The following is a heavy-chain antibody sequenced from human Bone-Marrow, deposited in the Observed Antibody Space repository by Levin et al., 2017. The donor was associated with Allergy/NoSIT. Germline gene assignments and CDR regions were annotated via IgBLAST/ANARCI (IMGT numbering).Heavy chain of an antibody. CDR1: GFTFSSYE. Sequence: LAGGSLRLSCAASGFTFSSYEMNWVRQAPGKGLEWVSYISSSGSTIYYADSVKGRFTISRDNAKNSLYLQMNSLRAEDTAVYYCARDQFRGYSNHHWFDPWGQGTLVTVSS. V-gene: IGHV3-48*03. D-gene: IGHD4-11*01. CDR2: ISSSGSTI. J-gene: IGHJ5*02. CDR3: ARDQFRGYSNHHWFDP.